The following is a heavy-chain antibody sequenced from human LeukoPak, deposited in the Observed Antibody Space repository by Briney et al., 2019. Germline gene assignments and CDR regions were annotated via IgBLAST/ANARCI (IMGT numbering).Heavy chain of an antibody. Sequence: SETLSLTCAVYGGSFSGYYWSWIRQPPGKGLEWIGEINHSGSTNYNPSFKSRVTISVDTSKNQFSLKLSSVTAADTAVYYCASHTGIFDYWGQGTLVTVSS. CDR1: GGSFSGYY. CDR2: INHSGST. V-gene: IGHV4-34*01. D-gene: IGHD4-17*01. J-gene: IGHJ4*02. CDR3: ASHTGIFDY.